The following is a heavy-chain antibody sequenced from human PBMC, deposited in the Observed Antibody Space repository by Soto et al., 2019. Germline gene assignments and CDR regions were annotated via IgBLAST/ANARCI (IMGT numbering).Heavy chain of an antibody. V-gene: IGHV1-46*03. J-gene: IGHJ4*02. CDR2: INPNGGTT. CDR3: ARDQATAGWSYY. D-gene: IGHD6-19*01. CDR1: GYTFTDYY. Sequence: QVQLVQSGAEVKKPGASVKVSCKASGYTFTDYYIHWGRQAPGQGLEWVGKINPNGGTTTYAQKLQGRVSVTGDTSTSTVYMELNSLRSEDTAFYYCARDQATAGWSYYWGQGTLVSVSS.